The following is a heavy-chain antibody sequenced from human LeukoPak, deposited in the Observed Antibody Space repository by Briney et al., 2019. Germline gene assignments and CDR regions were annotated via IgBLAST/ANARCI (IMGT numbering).Heavy chain of an antibody. CDR3: ARRTHYDYVWGSYRYASVFDY. V-gene: IGHV4-39*01. J-gene: IGHJ4*02. D-gene: IGHD3-16*02. CDR1: GGSISSSSYY. CDR2: IYYSGST. Sequence: SETPSLTCTVSGGSISSSSYYWGWIRQPPGKGLEWIGSIYYSGSTYHNPSLKSRVTISVDTSKNQFSLKLSSVTAADTAVYYCARRTHYDYVWGSYRYASVFDYWGQGTLVTVSS.